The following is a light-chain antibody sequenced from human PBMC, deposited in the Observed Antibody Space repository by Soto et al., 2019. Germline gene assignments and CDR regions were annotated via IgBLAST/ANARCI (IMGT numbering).Light chain of an antibody. V-gene: IGLV2-14*01. Sequence: QSVLTQPASVSGSPGQSIAISCTGTRSDVGAYNYVSWYQQHPGKAPKLMISEVTNRPSGVSDRFSGSKSGNTASLTISGLQAEDEADYYCSSYRSGATPYVIFGGGTKLTVL. J-gene: IGLJ2*01. CDR2: EVT. CDR1: RSDVGAYNY. CDR3: SSYRSGATPYVI.